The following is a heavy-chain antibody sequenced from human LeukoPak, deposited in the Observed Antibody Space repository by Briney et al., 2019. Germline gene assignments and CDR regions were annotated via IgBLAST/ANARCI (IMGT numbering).Heavy chain of an antibody. CDR2: AYYTGST. Sequence: KPSETLSLTCTVSGGSIITTNYNWGWVRQPPGKGLEWIGSAYYTGSTYYNPSLKSRLTISVDTSKNQFSLKLNSVTAADTAGYYCALGIEVAGTKWINWFDPWGQGTLVTVSS. CDR3: ALGIEVAGTKWINWFDP. J-gene: IGHJ5*02. D-gene: IGHD6-19*01. CDR1: GGSIITTNYN. V-gene: IGHV4-39*01.